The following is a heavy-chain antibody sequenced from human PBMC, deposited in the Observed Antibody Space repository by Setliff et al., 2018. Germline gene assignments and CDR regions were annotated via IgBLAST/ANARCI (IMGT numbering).Heavy chain of an antibody. D-gene: IGHD5-12*01. J-gene: IGHJ3*02. CDR3: ARDPRGYSGFDRFRGAFNI. V-gene: IGHV1-69*13. CDR2: IIPIFGTA. CDR1: GGTFSSYA. Sequence: GASVKVSCKASGGTFSSYAISWVRQAPGQGLEWMGGIIPIFGTANYAQKFQGRVTITADESTSTAYMELSSLRSEDTAVYYCARDPRGYSGFDRFRGAFNIWGQGTMVTVSS.